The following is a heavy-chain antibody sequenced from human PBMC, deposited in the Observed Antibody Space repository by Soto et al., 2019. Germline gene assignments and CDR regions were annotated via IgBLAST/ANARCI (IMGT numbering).Heavy chain of an antibody. Sequence: SETLSLTCAVYGGSFSGYYWSWIHQPPGKGLEWIGEINHSGSTNYNPSLKSRVTISVDTSKNQFSLKLSSVTAADTAVYYCARALHRSSSSFFDSYYYYGMDVWGQGTTVTVSS. D-gene: IGHD6-6*01. CDR1: GGSFSGYY. J-gene: IGHJ6*02. CDR3: ARALHRSSSSFFDSYYYYGMDV. CDR2: INHSGST. V-gene: IGHV4-34*01.